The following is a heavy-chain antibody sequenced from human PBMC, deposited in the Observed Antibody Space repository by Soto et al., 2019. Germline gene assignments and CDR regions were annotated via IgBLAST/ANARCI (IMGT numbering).Heavy chain of an antibody. Sequence: SETLSRTCTVSCGSITSSYWSCIRRPPWKGLEWIAYIYVTGIIVYTPSTSYNPSLKSRVTMSVDTSTNQFSLRLTSVTDADTAVYYCTRRYNWNDYSFESWGKGTRVTGSS. D-gene: IGHD1-20*01. J-gene: IGHJ4*02. CDR3: TRRYNWNDYSFES. CDR2: IYVTGIIVYTPST. CDR1: CGSITSSY. V-gene: IGHV4-4*08.